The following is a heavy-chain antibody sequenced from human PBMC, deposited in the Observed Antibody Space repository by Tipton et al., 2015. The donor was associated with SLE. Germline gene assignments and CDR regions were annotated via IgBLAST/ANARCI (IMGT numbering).Heavy chain of an antibody. CDR2: INHSGST. CDR1: GGSFSAYY. V-gene: IGHV4-34*01. Sequence: LRLSCAVYGGSFSAYYWSWIRQPPDKGLEWIGEINHSGSTNYNPSLKSRVTISVDTSKNQFSLKLSSVTAADTAVYYCARGGTGGGVYNWFDPWGQGTLVTVSS. CDR3: ARGGTGGGVYNWFDP. J-gene: IGHJ5*02. D-gene: IGHD1-1*01.